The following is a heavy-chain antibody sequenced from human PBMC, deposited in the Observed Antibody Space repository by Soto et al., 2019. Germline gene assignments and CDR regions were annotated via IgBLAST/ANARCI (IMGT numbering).Heavy chain of an antibody. CDR3: ARARATVTTFHYGMDV. V-gene: IGHV1-69*13. Sequence: SVKVSCKASGGTFSSYAISWVRQAPGQGLEWMGGIIPILGTANYAQKFQGRATITADESTSTAYMELSSLRSEDTAVYYCARARATVTTFHYGMDVWGQGTTVTVSS. J-gene: IGHJ6*02. CDR2: IIPILGTA. D-gene: IGHD4-17*01. CDR1: GGTFSSYA.